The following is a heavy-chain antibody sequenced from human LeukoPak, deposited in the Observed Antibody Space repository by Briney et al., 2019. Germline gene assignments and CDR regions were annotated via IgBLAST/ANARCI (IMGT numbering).Heavy chain of an antibody. D-gene: IGHD3-10*01. Sequence: SETLSLTCTVSGGSISSGDYYWSWIRQPPGKGLEWIGYIYYSGSTYYNPPLKSRVTISVDTSKNQFSLKLSSVTAADTAVYYCARDTYYYGSGSYYRAFDYWGQGTLVTVSS. V-gene: IGHV4-30-4*01. CDR1: GGSISSGDYY. CDR2: IYYSGST. J-gene: IGHJ4*02. CDR3: ARDTYYYGSGSYYRAFDY.